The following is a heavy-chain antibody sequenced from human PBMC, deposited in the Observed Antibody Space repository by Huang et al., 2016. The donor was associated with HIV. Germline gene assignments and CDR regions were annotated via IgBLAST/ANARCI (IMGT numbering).Heavy chain of an antibody. CDR3: ARDFIKGHYYDSNGKRRLLYYYYMDV. CDR1: GYTFTTYG. CDR2: LNTDDGYT. D-gene: IGHD3-22*01. Sequence: QVHLVQSGAEVKKPGASVKVSCKASGYTFTTYGLSWVRQAPGQGLEWMGWLNTDDGYTNYATKVQGGVTMTAYTSTSTAYMEWRSLRSDDTAVYYCARDFIKGHYYDSNGKRRLLYYYYMDVWGKGTTVIVSS. J-gene: IGHJ6*03. V-gene: IGHV1-18*01.